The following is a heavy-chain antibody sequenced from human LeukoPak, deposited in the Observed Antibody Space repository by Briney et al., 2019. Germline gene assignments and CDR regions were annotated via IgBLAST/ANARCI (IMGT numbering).Heavy chain of an antibody. CDR2: IYYSGST. D-gene: IGHD3-22*01. J-gene: IGHJ4*02. CDR1: SGSISSYY. V-gene: IGHV4-59*01. Sequence: PSETLSLTCTVSSGSISSYYWSWSRQPPGKGLEWIGYIYYSGSTNYNPSLKSRVTISVDTSKNQVSLKLTSMTAADTAVYHCALYDSSGSLDYWGQGTLVTVSS. CDR3: ALYDSSGSLDY.